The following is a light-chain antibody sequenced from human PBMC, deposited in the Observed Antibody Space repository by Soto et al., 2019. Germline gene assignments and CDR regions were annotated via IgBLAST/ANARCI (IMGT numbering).Light chain of an antibody. CDR2: GAY. CDR3: QQFNKWPRT. CDR1: QSVSTN. J-gene: IGKJ1*01. Sequence: GMTQSPATLSVSTGERATLSCRASQSVSTNLAWYQQRPGQAPRLIISGAYTRATGIPARFSGSGSGTEFTLTISSLQSEDFAIYYCQQFNKWPRTFGQGTKVDIK. V-gene: IGKV3-15*01.